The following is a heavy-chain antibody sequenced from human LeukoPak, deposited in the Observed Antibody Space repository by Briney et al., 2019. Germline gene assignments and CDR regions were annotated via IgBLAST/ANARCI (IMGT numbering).Heavy chain of an antibody. J-gene: IGHJ4*02. CDR1: GVTFRSYA. CDR3: ARDGPRGDNYGSGDVIDY. CDR2: ISSRSSTI. D-gene: IGHD3-10*01. Sequence: AGGSLRLSCAASGVTFRSYAMNWVRQAPGKGLEWVSYISSRSSTIYYADSVKGRITISRDNAKNSLFLQMNSLRAEDTAVYYCARDGPRGDNYGSGDVIDYWGQGTLVTVSS. V-gene: IGHV3-48*04.